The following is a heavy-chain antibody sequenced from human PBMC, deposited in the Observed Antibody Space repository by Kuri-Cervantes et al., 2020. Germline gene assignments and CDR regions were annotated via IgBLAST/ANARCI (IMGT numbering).Heavy chain of an antibody. Sequence: GESLKISCAASGFTFSSYSMNWVRQAPGKGLEWVSYISSSSSTIYYADSVKGRFTISRDNSKNTLHLQMNSLRAEDTAIYYCARLGGYTYGYHPDYWGQGTLVTVSS. V-gene: IGHV3-48*01. CDR1: GFTFSSYS. CDR2: ISSSSSTI. D-gene: IGHD5-18*01. J-gene: IGHJ4*02. CDR3: ARLGGYTYGYHPDY.